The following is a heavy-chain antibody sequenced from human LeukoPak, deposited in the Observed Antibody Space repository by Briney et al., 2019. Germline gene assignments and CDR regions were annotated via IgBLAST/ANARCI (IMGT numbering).Heavy chain of an antibody. CDR1: GGSISSGSYY. D-gene: IGHD2-2*01. V-gene: IGHV4-61*02. CDR3: ATAGQYCSSTSCLSEYFQH. CDR2: IYTSGST. J-gene: IGHJ1*01. Sequence: SETLSLTCTVSGGSISSGSYYWSWIRQPAGKGLEWIGRIYTSGSTNYNPSLKSRVTISVDTSKNQFSLKLSSVTAADTAVYYCATAGQYCSSTSCLSEYFQHWGQGTLVTVSS.